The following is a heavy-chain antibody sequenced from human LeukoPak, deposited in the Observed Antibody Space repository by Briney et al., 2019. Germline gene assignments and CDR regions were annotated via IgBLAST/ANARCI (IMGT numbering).Heavy chain of an antibody. V-gene: IGHV4-4*07. CDR2: IYTSGSS. CDR3: ARLGGAIYFYYMDV. D-gene: IGHD2-2*02. Sequence: SETLSLTCTVSGGSISSYYWSWIRQPPGRGLEWIGRIYTSGSSNYNPSLKSRVTMSVDTSKNQFSLKLTSVTAADTAVYYCARLGGAIYFYYMDVWGKGTTVTISS. CDR1: GGSISSYY. J-gene: IGHJ6*03.